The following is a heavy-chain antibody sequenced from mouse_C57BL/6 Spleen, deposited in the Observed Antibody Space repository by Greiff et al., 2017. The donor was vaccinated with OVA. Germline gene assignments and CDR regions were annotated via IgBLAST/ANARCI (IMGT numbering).Heavy chain of an antibody. Sequence: EVMLVESGGGLVKPGGSLKLSCAASGFTFSSYAMSWVRQTPEKRLEWVATISDGGSYIYYPENVKGRFTISRDNAKNNLYLQMSQLKSEDTAMYYCARDKRGMDYWGQGTSVTVSS. CDR3: ARDKRGMDY. J-gene: IGHJ4*01. V-gene: IGHV5-4*01. CDR1: GFTFSSYA. CDR2: ISDGGSYI.